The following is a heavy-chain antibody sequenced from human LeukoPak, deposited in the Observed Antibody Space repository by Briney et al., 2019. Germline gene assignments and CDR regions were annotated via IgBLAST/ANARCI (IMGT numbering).Heavy chain of an antibody. Sequence: GGSLRLSCAASGFTFSSYEMNWVRQAPGKGLEWVSYISSIGSTIYYADSVKGRFTISRDNAKNSLYLQMNSLRAEDTDVYYCARDSVALAEYYYGSGSFDYWGQGTLVTVSS. J-gene: IGHJ4*02. CDR2: ISSIGSTI. D-gene: IGHD3-10*01. CDR3: ARDSVALAEYYYGSGSFDY. V-gene: IGHV3-48*03. CDR1: GFTFSSYE.